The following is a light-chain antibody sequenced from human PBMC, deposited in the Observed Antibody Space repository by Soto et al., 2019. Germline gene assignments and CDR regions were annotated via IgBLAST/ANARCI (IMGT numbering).Light chain of an antibody. CDR1: SSNIGAGYD. Sequence: QSVLTQPPSVSGAPGQRVTISCTGSSSNIGAGYDVYWYQQLPGTAPTLLIYSNSNRPSGVPDRFSGSKSGTSASLAITGLQAEDEADYYCQSYDSSLSGSVFGGGTKLTVL. J-gene: IGLJ3*02. CDR2: SNS. V-gene: IGLV1-40*01. CDR3: QSYDSSLSGSV.